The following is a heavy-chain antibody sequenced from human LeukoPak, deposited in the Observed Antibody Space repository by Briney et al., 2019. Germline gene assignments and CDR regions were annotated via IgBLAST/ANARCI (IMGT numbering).Heavy chain of an antibody. CDR3: ARARAVAGTEEGTDV. D-gene: IGHD6-19*01. V-gene: IGHV6-1*01. J-gene: IGHJ6*02. CDR1: GDIFSSNSAA. Sequence: SQTLSLTCALSGDIFSSNSAAWNWIRQSPSRGLEWLGRTYSRSKWYNDYAVSVKSRITINPDTSKIQLSLQLNSVTPEDTAVYYCARARAVAGTEEGTDVWGQGTTVTVSS. CDR2: TYSRSKWYN.